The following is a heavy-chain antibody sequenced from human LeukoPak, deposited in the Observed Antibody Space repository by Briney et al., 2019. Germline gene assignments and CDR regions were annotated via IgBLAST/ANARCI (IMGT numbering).Heavy chain of an antibody. CDR3: ARQGYDSSGYYHYFDY. Sequence: GEYLKISCKGSGYSFTNYWIGWVRQMPGKGLEWMGIIYPGDSDTRYSPSFQGQVTISADKSISTAYLQWTSLQASDTAMYYCARQGYDSSGYYHYFDYWGQGTLVTVSS. V-gene: IGHV5-51*01. J-gene: IGHJ4*02. D-gene: IGHD3-22*01. CDR1: GYSFTNYW. CDR2: IYPGDSDT.